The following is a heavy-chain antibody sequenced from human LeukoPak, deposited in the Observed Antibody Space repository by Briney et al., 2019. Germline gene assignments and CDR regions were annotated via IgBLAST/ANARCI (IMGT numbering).Heavy chain of an antibody. J-gene: IGHJ3*02. CDR2: IIPIFGTA. Sequence: ASVKVSCKASGGTFSSYAISWVRQPPGRGLDWVGRIIPIFGTANYAQKFQGRVTITTDESTSTAYMELSSLRSEDTAVYYCARDGYYYDSSGYYNGAFDIWGQGTMVTVSS. D-gene: IGHD3-22*01. CDR1: GGTFSSYA. CDR3: ARDGYYYDSSGYYNGAFDI. V-gene: IGHV1-69*05.